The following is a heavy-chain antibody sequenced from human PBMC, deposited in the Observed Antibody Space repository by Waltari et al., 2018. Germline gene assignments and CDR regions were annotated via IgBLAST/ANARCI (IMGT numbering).Heavy chain of an antibody. D-gene: IGHD3-3*01. J-gene: IGHJ4*02. Sequence: EALLVESGGNLVQPGGPLRLTFEASGFTLAHNSMSWVRQVPGKGLEWVASINQDGETNYVASVKGRFTISRDNAKKSLVLLLNNLRADDSAIYYCARDPTLFGVRQNYFDSWGQGTLVTVSS. CDR1: GFTLAHNS. CDR3: ARDPTLFGVRQNYFDS. V-gene: IGHV3-7*04. CDR2: INQDGET.